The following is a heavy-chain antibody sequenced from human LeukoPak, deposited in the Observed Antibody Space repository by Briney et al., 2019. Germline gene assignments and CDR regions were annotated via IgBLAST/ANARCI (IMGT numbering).Heavy chain of an antibody. D-gene: IGHD6-6*01. CDR3: AKGDRIVARDAFDI. CDR1: GFTFDDYT. CDR2: ISWDGGST. J-gene: IGHJ3*02. Sequence: GGSLRLSCAASGFTFDDYTMHWVRQARGKGLEWVSLISWDGGSTHYADSVKGRFTISRDNSKNSLYLQMNSLKTEDTALYYCAKGDRIVARDAFDIWGQGTMVTVSS. V-gene: IGHV3-43*01.